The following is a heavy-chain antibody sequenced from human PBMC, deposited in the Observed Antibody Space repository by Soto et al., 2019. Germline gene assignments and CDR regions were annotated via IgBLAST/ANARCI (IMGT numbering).Heavy chain of an antibody. Sequence: QVQLVESGGGVVQPGRSLRLSCAASGFTFSSYGMHWVRQAPGKGLEWVAIITRDGSNKYYADSVKGRFTISRDNSKNTRDLQMNRLGVEDTAVYYGGKDPWIRQSTGGFYYFDNWGQGTLITVPS. V-gene: IGHV3-30*18. J-gene: IGHJ4*02. CDR3: GKDPWIRQSTGGFYYFDN. CDR2: ITRDGSNK. D-gene: IGHD1-1*01. CDR1: GFTFSSYG.